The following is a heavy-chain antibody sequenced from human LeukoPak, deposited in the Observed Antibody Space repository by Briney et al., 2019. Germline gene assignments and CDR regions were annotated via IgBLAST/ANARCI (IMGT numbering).Heavy chain of an antibody. CDR1: GGSFSGYY. Sequence: SETLSLTCAVYGGSFSGYYWSWIRQPPGKGLEWIGEINHSGSTNYNPSLKSRVTISVDTSKNQFSLKLSSVTAADTAVYYCASRLYYYDSSGRYYQPGDYWGQGTLVTVSS. J-gene: IGHJ4*02. CDR2: INHSGST. D-gene: IGHD3-22*01. CDR3: ASRLYYYDSSGRYYQPGDY. V-gene: IGHV4-34*01.